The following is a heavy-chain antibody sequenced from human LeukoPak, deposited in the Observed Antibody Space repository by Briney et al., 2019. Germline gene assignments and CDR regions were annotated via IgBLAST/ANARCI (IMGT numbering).Heavy chain of an antibody. CDR3: ARVEITMVRDGSYYYYGMDV. CDR1: GGTFSSYA. Sequence: ASVKVSCKASGGTFSSYAISWVRQAPGQGLEWMGGIIPIFGTANYAQKFQGRATITADKSTSTAYMELSSLRSEDTAVYYCARVEITMVRDGSYYYYGMDVWGKGTTVTVSS. CDR2: IIPIFGTA. V-gene: IGHV1-69*06. D-gene: IGHD3-10*01. J-gene: IGHJ6*04.